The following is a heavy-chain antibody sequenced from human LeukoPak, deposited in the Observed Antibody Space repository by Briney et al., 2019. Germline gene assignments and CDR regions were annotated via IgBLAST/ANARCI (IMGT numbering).Heavy chain of an antibody. CDR3: ARDAKFFATRSVGWFDP. CDR2: ISAYNVNT. J-gene: IGHJ5*02. Sequence: GASVKVSCKASGYTFTSYGISWVRQAPGQGLEWMGWISAYNVNTNYAQKLQGRVTMTTDTSTSTAYMELRSLRSDDTAVYYCARDAKFFATRSVGWFDPWGQGTLVTVSS. V-gene: IGHV1-18*01. D-gene: IGHD1-26*01. CDR1: GYTFTSYG.